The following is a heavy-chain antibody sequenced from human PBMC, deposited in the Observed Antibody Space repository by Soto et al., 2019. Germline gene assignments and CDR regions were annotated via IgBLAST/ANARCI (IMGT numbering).Heavy chain of an antibody. Sequence: QVHLVESGGGVVQPGRSLRLSCAASGFTFSSHGMHWIRQAPGKGLEWVAVIPYDGSHQYYADSVKGRFSISRDNSKNTLYLQINSLRAADTAVYYCANLRVWEWEVQESAYWVPGTLVSVAS. D-gene: IGHD1-26*01. CDR1: GFTFSSHG. CDR3: ANLRVWEWEVQESAY. J-gene: IGHJ4*02. V-gene: IGHV3-30*18. CDR2: IPYDGSHQ.